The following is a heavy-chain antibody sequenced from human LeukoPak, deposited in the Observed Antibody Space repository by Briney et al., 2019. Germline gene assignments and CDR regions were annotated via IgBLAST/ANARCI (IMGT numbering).Heavy chain of an antibody. J-gene: IGHJ4*02. Sequence: GGSLRLSCAASGFTFSTYSMNWVRQAPGKGLEWLSSISSGGMWIYYADSLKGRFTISRDNAKNSLYLQMNSLRAEDTALYYCAKGTMSVAGIPVVDYWGQGTLVTVSS. CDR1: GFTFSTYS. CDR2: ISSGGMWI. V-gene: IGHV3-21*04. D-gene: IGHD6-19*01. CDR3: AKGTMSVAGIPVVDY.